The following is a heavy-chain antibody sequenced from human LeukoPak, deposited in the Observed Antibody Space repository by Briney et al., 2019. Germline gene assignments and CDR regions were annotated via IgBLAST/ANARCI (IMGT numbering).Heavy chain of an antibody. V-gene: IGHV4-61*01. CDR3: ARRNAGYDFWSGYYSVFQH. J-gene: IGHJ1*01. CDR2: IYYTGKT. CDR1: GDSVSNGNYY. Sequence: SETLSLTCTVSGDSVSNGNYYWSWLRQPPGKALEWIGYIYYTGKTYYNPSLEGRVTISVDTSKNQFSLKLSSVTAADTAVYYCARRNAGYDFWSGYYSVFQHWGQGTLVTVSS. D-gene: IGHD3-3*01.